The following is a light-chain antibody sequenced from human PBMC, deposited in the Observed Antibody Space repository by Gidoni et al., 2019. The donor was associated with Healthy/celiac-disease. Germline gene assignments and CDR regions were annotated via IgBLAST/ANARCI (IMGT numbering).Light chain of an antibody. CDR3: QQRSNWET. Sequence: EIVLTHSPATLSLSPGERATLSCRASQSVSSYLAWYQQKPGQAPRLLIYDASNRATGIPARFSCSGSGTDFTLTISSLEPEDFAVYYCQQRSNWETFGQGTKVEIK. CDR1: QSVSSY. V-gene: IGKV3-11*01. CDR2: DAS. J-gene: IGKJ1*01.